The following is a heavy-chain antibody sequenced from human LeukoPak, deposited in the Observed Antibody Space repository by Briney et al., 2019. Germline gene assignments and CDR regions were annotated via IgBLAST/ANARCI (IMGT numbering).Heavy chain of an antibody. Sequence: GGSLRLSCAASGGSTFRRYDLTWVRQAPGKGLEWVSLFSSGGTTYYADSVRGRFTISRDISKNTLYLQVNSLRTDDTAIYYCAKVLGFGGDAYGMDVWGQGATVTVSS. D-gene: IGHD3-10*01. CDR1: GGSTFRRYD. J-gene: IGHJ6*02. V-gene: IGHV3-23*01. CDR3: AKVLGFGGDAYGMDV. CDR2: FSSGGTT.